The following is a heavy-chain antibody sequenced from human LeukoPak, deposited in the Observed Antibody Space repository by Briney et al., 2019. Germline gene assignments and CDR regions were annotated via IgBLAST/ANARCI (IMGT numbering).Heavy chain of an antibody. V-gene: IGHV4-39*07. CDR1: GGSISSSSYY. D-gene: IGHD3-16*01. Sequence: SETLSLTCTVSGGSISSSSYYWGWIRQPPGKGLEWIGSIYYSGSSYYNPSLKSRVTISVDTSKNQFSLKLSSVTAADTAVYYCARETSQKGAHYMDVWGKGTTITISS. CDR2: IYYSGSS. J-gene: IGHJ6*03. CDR3: ARETSQKGAHYMDV.